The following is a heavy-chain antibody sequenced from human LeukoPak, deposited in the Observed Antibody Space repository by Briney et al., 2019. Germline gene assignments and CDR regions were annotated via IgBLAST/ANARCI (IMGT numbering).Heavy chain of an antibody. D-gene: IGHD3-3*01. CDR1: GFTFSSYG. CDR2: IRYDGSNK. Sequence: GGSLRLSCAASGFTFSSYGMHWVRQAPGKGLEWVAFIRYDGSNKYYADSVKGRFTISRDNSKNTLYLEMNSLRDEDTAVYYCAKDPQYYDFWSGSILYYFDYWGQGTLVTVSS. J-gene: IGHJ4*02. V-gene: IGHV3-30*02. CDR3: AKDPQYYDFWSGSILYYFDY.